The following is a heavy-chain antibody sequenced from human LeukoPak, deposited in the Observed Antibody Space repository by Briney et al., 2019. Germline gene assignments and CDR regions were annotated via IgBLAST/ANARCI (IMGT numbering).Heavy chain of an antibody. J-gene: IGHJ6*03. CDR2: IYHSGST. V-gene: IGHV4-38-2*02. CDR1: GYSISSGYY. CDR3: ARVTRRYDYYYMDV. D-gene: IGHD4-23*01. Sequence: SETLSLTCTVSGYSISSGYYWGWIRQPPGKGLEWIGSIYHSGSTYYNPSLKSRVTISVDTSKNQFSLKLSSVTAADTAVYYCARVTRRYDYYYMDVWGKGTTVTVSS.